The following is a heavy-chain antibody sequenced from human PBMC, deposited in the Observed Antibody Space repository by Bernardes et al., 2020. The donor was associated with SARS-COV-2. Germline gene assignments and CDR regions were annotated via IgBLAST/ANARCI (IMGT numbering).Heavy chain of an antibody. V-gene: IGHV3-48*01. CDR2: ISSSSLSI. CDR1: GFSFSVSN. D-gene: IGHD3-10*01. CDR3: AKIILSRFDS. Sequence: GGSLRLSRAASGFSFSVSNMIWVRQAPGKGLEWISYISSSSLSIYYADSVRGRFTISRDNAKNSLFLQMNSLRAEDTAVYYCAKIILSRFDSWGQGTLVAVSS. J-gene: IGHJ5*01.